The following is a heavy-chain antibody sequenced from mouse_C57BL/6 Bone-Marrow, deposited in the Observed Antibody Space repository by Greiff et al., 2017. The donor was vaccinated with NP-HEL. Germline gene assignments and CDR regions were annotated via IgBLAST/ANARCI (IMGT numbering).Heavy chain of an antibody. D-gene: IGHD4-1*01. CDR2: IYPRSGNT. CDR1: GYTFTSYG. V-gene: IGHV1-81*01. Sequence: VKLMESGAELARPGASVKLSCKASGYTFTSYGISWVKQRTGQGLEWIGEIYPRSGNTYYNEKFKGKATLTADKSSSTAYMELRSLTSEDSAVYFCARGANWVDYWGQGTTLTVSS. CDR3: ARGANWVDY. J-gene: IGHJ2*01.